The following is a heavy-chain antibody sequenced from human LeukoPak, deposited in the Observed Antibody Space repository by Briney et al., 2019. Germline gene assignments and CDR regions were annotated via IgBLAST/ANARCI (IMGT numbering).Heavy chain of an antibody. D-gene: IGHD3-22*01. CDR2: INPSGGST. CDR1: GYTFTSYY. Sequence: ASVKVSCKASGYTFTSYYMHWVRQAPGQGLEWMEIINPSGGSTSYAQKFQGRVTMTRDASTSTVYMELSSLRSEDTAVYYCARSPPYYDSSGYIIDYWGQGTLVTVSS. V-gene: IGHV1-46*01. CDR3: ARSPPYYDSSGYIIDY. J-gene: IGHJ4*02.